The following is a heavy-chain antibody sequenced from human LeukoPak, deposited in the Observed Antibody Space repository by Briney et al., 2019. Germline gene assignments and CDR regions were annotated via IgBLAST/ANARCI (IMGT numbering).Heavy chain of an antibody. D-gene: IGHD3-9*01. CDR1: GGTFSSYA. Sequence: SVKVSCKASGGTFSSYAISWVRQAPGQGLEWMGGIIPIFGTANYAQKFQGRVTITADESTSTAYMELSSLRSEDTAVYYCARGANYDILTGYYLPFDYWGQGTLVTVSS. CDR3: ARGANYDILTGYYLPFDY. J-gene: IGHJ4*02. CDR2: IIPIFGTA. V-gene: IGHV1-69*13.